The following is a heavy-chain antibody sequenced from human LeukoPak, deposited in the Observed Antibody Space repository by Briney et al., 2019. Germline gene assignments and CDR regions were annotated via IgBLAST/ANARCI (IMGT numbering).Heavy chain of an antibody. D-gene: IGHD2-2*02. J-gene: IGHJ4*02. CDR3: AKVSCSSTSCYNPLRY. Sequence: GGSLRLSCAASGFTFSSYGMHWVRQAPGKGLEWVAFIRYDGSNKYYADSVKGRFTISRDNSKSTLYLQMNSLRAEDTAVYYCAKVSCSSTSCYNPLRYWGQGTLVTVSS. CDR2: IRYDGSNK. CDR1: GFTFSSYG. V-gene: IGHV3-30*02.